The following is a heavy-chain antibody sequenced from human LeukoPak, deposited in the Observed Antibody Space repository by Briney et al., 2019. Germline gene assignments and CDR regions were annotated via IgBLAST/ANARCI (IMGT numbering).Heavy chain of an antibody. J-gene: IGHJ6*03. CDR1: GYTFTGYY. CDR3: AREGASPIAAARPHYYYYYYMDV. Sequence: ASVKVSCKASGYTFTGYYMHWVRQAPGQGLEWMGWINPNSGGTNYAQKFQGRVTMTRDTSISTAYMELSKLRSDDTAVYYCAREGASPIAAARPHYYYYYYMDVWGKGTTVTVSS. D-gene: IGHD6-13*01. CDR2: INPNSGGT. V-gene: IGHV1-2*02.